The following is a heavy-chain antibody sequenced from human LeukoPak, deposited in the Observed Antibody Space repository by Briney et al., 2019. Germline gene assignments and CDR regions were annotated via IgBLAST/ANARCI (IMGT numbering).Heavy chain of an antibody. V-gene: IGHV4-39*01. Sequence: SDTLSLTCTVSGGSISSSSYYWGWIRQPPGKGLEWIGSIYYSGSTYYNPSLKSRVTISVDTSKNQFSLKLSSVTAADTAVYYCAGLIAVAGMGNDYWGQGTLVTVSS. CDR1: GGSISSSSYY. CDR2: IYYSGST. J-gene: IGHJ4*02. D-gene: IGHD6-19*01. CDR3: AGLIAVAGMGNDY.